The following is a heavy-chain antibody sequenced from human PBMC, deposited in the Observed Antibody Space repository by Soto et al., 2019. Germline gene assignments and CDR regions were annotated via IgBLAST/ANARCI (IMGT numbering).Heavy chain of an antibody. CDR3: ARGVDCTNGVCYISWFDP. Sequence: ASVKVSCKASGYTFTSYAMHWVHQAPGQRLEWMGWINAGNGNTKYSQKFQGRVTITRDTSASTAYMELSSLRSEDTAVYYCARGVDCTNGVCYISWFDPWGQGTLVTVSS. CDR1: GYTFTSYA. J-gene: IGHJ5*02. CDR2: INAGNGNT. V-gene: IGHV1-3*01. D-gene: IGHD2-8*01.